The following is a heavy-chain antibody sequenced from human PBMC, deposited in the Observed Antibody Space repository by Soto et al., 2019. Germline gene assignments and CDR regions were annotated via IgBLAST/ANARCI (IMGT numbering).Heavy chain of an antibody. Sequence: SETLSLTCAVYGGSFSGYYWSWIRQPPGKGLEWIGEINHSGSTNYNPSLKSRVTISVDTSKNQFSLKRSSVTAADTAVYYCAREQKLVVPAAIRRGYAFDIWGQGTMVTVSS. D-gene: IGHD2-2*02. CDR3: AREQKLVVPAAIRRGYAFDI. CDR1: GGSFSGYY. CDR2: INHSGST. V-gene: IGHV4-34*01. J-gene: IGHJ3*02.